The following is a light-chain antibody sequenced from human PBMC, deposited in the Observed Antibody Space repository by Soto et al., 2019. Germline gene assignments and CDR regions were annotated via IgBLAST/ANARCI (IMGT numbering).Light chain of an antibody. Sequence: QSALTQPASVSGSPGQSITISCTGTSSDVGGYNSVSWYQQHPGKAPKLMIYEVSNRPSGVSNRFSGSKSGNTASLTISGLQAEDEADYHCSSYTSSSTLVVFGGGTKVTVL. V-gene: IGLV2-14*01. CDR3: SSYTSSSTLVV. J-gene: IGLJ2*01. CDR2: EVS. CDR1: SSDVGGYNS.